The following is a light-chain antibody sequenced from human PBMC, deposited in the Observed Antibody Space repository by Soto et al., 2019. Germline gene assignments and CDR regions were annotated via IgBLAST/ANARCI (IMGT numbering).Light chain of an antibody. V-gene: IGKV3-20*01. J-gene: IGKJ5*01. CDR3: QHYGNSPIT. CDR1: QSVSSN. CDR2: GAS. Sequence: EIGLTQSTATLSVSPGERATLSCRASQSVSSNLAWYQQKPGQAPRLLIYGASTRATGIPDRFSGSGSATDFTLTISRLEPEDFALYYCQHYGNSPITFGQGTRLEIK.